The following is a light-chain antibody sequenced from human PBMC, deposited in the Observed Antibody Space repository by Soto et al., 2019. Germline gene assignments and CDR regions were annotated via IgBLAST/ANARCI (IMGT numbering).Light chain of an antibody. Sequence: IVLTQSPGTLSLSPGERGTLSCRGSQSVSSSYLAWYQQKPGQAPRLLIYGASSRATGIPDRFSGSGSGTDFTLTISRLEPEDFAVYYCQQYGSSPPWTFGQGTKVDIK. CDR1: QSVSSSY. CDR3: QQYGSSPPWT. CDR2: GAS. V-gene: IGKV3-20*01. J-gene: IGKJ1*01.